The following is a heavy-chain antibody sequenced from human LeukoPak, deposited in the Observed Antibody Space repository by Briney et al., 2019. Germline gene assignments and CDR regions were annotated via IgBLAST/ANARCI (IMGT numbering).Heavy chain of an antibody. V-gene: IGHV4-59*01. D-gene: IGHD3-22*01. CDR1: GGSISSYY. J-gene: IGHJ3*02. Sequence: PSETLSLTCTVSGGSISSYYWSWIRQPPGKGLEWIGYIYYSGSTNYNPSLKSRVTISVDTSKNQFSLKLSSVTAADTAVYYCARASITMIVVAPDAFDIWGQGTMVTVSS. CDR3: ARASITMIVVAPDAFDI. CDR2: IYYSGST.